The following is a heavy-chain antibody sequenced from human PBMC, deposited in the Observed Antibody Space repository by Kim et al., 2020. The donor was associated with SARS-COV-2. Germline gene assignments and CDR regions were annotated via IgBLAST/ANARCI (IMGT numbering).Heavy chain of an antibody. CDR2: ISYDGTNK. Sequence: GGSLRLSCAASGFTFRNYALHWVRQAPGKGPEWVSVISYDGTNKYYADSVKGRFTISRDNSKDTLYLHMKNLRIDDTALYYCATGLAQWLASRYFYGMDVWGQGTPVTVSS. J-gene: IGHJ6*02. V-gene: IGHV3-30-3*01. D-gene: IGHD6-19*01. CDR3: ATGLAQWLASRYFYGMDV. CDR1: GFTFRNYA.